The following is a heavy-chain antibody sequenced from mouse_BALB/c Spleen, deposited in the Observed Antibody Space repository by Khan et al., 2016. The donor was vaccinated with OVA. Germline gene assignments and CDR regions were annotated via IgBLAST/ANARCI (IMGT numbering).Heavy chain of an antibody. CDR3: ARDPPYYSMDY. Sequence: QVQLKESGPGLVAPSQSLSITCTVSGFSLTDYAVSWIRQPPGKGLEWLGVIWVSGSKYYNSVLKPRLSISKDNFKSQVFLMMNSLQADDTAMYYCARDPPYYSMDYWGQGTSVIVSS. CDR1: GFSLTDYA. J-gene: IGHJ4*01. V-gene: IGHV2-6-5*01. CDR2: IWVSGSK.